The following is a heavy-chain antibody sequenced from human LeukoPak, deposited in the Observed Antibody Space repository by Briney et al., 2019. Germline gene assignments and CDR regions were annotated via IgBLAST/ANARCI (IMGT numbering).Heavy chain of an antibody. CDR1: GGSISSGGYS. Sequence: SETLSLTCAVSGGSISSGGYSWSCLRQPPGKDLECIGYIYDSGSTYYNPSLKSRVTISVDRSKNQFSLKLSSVTAADTAVYYCASQYYYDSSGYHMDYWGQGTLATVSS. V-gene: IGHV4-30-2*01. J-gene: IGHJ4*02. CDR3: ASQYYYDSSGYHMDY. D-gene: IGHD3-22*01. CDR2: IYDSGST.